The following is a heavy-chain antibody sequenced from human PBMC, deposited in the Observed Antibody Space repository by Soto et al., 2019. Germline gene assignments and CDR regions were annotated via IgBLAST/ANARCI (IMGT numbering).Heavy chain of an antibody. CDR3: GRLFATRYRSGGSCYSVDY. D-gene: IGHD2-15*01. CDR1: GGSISSYGQY. J-gene: IGHJ4*02. Sequence: SETLSLTCTVSGGSISSYGQYWSWIRQHPGKGLEWIGYIYYSGSTYYNPSLKSRVTISVDTSKNQFSLKLSSVTAADTAVYYCGRLFATRYRSGGSCYSVDYWGQGTLVTVS. V-gene: IGHV4-31*03. CDR2: IYYSGST.